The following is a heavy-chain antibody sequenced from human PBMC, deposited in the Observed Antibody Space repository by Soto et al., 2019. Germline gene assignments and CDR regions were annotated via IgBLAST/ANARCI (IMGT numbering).Heavy chain of an antibody. CDR2: IYWDDDK. V-gene: IGHV2-5*02. J-gene: IGHJ4*02. Sequence: QITLKESGPTLVKPTQTLTLTCTFSGFSLSTSGVGVGWIRQPPGKALEWLALIYWDDDKRYSPSLKSRLTXTXDTSKNQVVLTMTNMDPVDTATYYCAHMTTVTPNGYWGQGTLVTVSS. CDR1: GFSLSTSGVG. D-gene: IGHD4-17*01. CDR3: AHMTTVTPNGY.